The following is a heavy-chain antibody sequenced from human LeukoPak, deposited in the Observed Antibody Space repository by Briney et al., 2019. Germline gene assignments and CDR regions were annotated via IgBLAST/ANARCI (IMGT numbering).Heavy chain of an antibody. D-gene: IGHD1-26*01. CDR2: ISGSGGRI. CDR3: ATSKYSGSY. J-gene: IGHJ4*02. CDR1: GFTFSSYA. V-gene: IGHV3-23*01. Sequence: GGSLRLSCAASGFTFSSYAMSWVRQAPGKGLEWVSAISGSGGRIYYGASVKGRFTISRDNSKNTLHLQMNSLRAEDTAVYYCATSKYSGSYWGQGTLVTVSS.